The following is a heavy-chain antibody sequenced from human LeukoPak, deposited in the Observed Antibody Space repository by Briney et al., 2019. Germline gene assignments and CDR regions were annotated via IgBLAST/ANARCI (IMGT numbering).Heavy chain of an antibody. V-gene: IGHV3-74*01. J-gene: IGHJ4*02. D-gene: IGHD3-3*01. CDR3: ARGSSAALRFLEWLFLDY. CDR1: GFTFSGYW. CDR2: INSDGTTT. Sequence: GGSLRLSCAASGFTFSGYWMHWVRQAPGKGLAWVSRINSDGTTTGYADSVKGRFTISRDNAKNTLYLQMNSLRDVDTAVYYCARGSSAALRFLEWLFLDYWGQGNLVTVSS.